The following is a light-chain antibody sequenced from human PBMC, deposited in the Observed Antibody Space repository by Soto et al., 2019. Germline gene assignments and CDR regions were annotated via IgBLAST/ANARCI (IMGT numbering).Light chain of an antibody. CDR2: FGS. J-gene: IGKJ5*01. CDR1: QSLLYNNTYNY. Sequence: ETVMTQSRLTLHVTPGEPASISCRXIQSLLYNNTYNYLDWYVQKPGQSPQLLIYFGSNRAPGVPDRFSGSGSGTDFTLKINRVEAEDVGTYYCMQALQSLTFGQGTRLEIK. CDR3: MQALQSLT. V-gene: IGKV2-28*01.